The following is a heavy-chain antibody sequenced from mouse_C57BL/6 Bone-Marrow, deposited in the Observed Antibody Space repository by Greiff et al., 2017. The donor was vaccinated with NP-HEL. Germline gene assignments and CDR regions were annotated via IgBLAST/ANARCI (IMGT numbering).Heavy chain of an antibody. J-gene: IGHJ4*01. CDR3: ARSPLWLRRNYYAMDY. V-gene: IGHV3-8*01. CDR1: SYSITSDY. Sequence: DVQLQESGPGLAKPSQTLSLTCSVTSYSITSDYWNWIRKFPGNKLEYMGYISYSGSTYYNPSLKSRISITRDTSKNQYYLQLNSVTTEDTATYYCARSPLWLRRNYYAMDYWGQGTSVTVSS. D-gene: IGHD2-2*01. CDR2: ISYSGST.